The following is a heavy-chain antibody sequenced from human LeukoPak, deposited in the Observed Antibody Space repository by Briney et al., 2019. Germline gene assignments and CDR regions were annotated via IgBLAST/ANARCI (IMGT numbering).Heavy chain of an antibody. Sequence: PSETLSLTWAVYGGSFSGYYWSWIRQPPGKGLEWIGEINHSGSTNYNPSLKSRVTISVDTSKNQFSLKLSSVTAADTAVYYCARSGYSSSWYVHWGQGTLVTVSS. V-gene: IGHV4-34*01. CDR3: ARSGYSSSWYVH. CDR1: GGSFSGYY. J-gene: IGHJ4*02. D-gene: IGHD6-13*01. CDR2: INHSGST.